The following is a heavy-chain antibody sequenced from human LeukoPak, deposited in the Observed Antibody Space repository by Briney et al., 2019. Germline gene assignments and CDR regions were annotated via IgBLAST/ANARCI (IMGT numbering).Heavy chain of an antibody. CDR2: ISGSGGST. V-gene: IGHV3-23*01. Sequence: GGSLRLSCAASGFTFSSYAMSWVRQAPGKGLEWVSAISGSGGSTYYADSVKGRFTISRDNSKNTLYLQMNSLRAEDTAVYYCARVPAAIRYYLDYWGQGTLVTVSS. CDR1: GFTFSSYA. CDR3: ARVPAAIRYYLDY. J-gene: IGHJ4*02. D-gene: IGHD2-2*02.